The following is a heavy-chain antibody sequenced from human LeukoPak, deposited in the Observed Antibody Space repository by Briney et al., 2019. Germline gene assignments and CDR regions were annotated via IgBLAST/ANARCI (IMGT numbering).Heavy chain of an antibody. Sequence: SETLSLTCTVSGGSISSYYWSWIRQPPGKGLEWIGYIYYSGSTNYNPSLKRRVTISVDTSKNQFSLKLSPVTAADTAVYYCARSPTGNWFDPWGQGTLVTVSS. CDR3: ARSPTGNWFDP. V-gene: IGHV4-59*01. CDR2: IYYSGST. D-gene: IGHD4-11*01. J-gene: IGHJ5*02. CDR1: GGSISSYY.